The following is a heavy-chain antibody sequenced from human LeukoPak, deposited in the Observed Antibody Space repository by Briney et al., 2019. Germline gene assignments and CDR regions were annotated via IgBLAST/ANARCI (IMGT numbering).Heavy chain of an antibody. CDR2: FDPEDGDA. CDR3: ATGRVYSLLDN. D-gene: IGHD5-18*01. V-gene: IGHV1-24*01. J-gene: IGHJ4*02. Sequence: SVKVSCKVSGYSLSELTSHWVRQAPGKGREWMGGFDPEDGDAIYAQQFQGRVTMTEDPSTDTVYMELSSLTSEDTAVYYCATGRVYSLLDNWGQGTLVIVSS. CDR1: GYSLSELT.